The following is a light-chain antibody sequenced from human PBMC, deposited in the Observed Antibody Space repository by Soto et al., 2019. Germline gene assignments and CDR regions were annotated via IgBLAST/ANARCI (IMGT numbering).Light chain of an antibody. CDR3: QQSYSTPRT. J-gene: IGKJ4*01. CDR1: HDISNY. V-gene: IGKV1-39*01. CDR2: AAS. Sequence: DIQMTQSPSSLSASIRDRVTITCRASHDISNYLNWYQQKPGKAPKLLISAASRLQTGVPSRFSGSGSGTDFSLTISSLEPEDFAIYYCQQSYSTPRTFGGGTE.